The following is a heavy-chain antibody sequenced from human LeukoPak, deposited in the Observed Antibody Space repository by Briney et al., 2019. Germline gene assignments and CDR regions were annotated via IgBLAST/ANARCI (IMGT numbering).Heavy chain of an antibody. J-gene: IGHJ4*02. CDR3: ARVYYYDSSGYYPNLIDY. CDR1: GFTFSSYS. Sequence: GGSLRLSCAASGFTFSSYSMNWVRQAPGKGLEWVSSISSSSSYIYYADSVKGRFTISRDNAKNSLYLQMNSLRAEGMAVYYCARVYYYDSSGYYPNLIDYWGQGTLVTVSS. V-gene: IGHV3-21*01. D-gene: IGHD3-22*01. CDR2: ISSSSSYI.